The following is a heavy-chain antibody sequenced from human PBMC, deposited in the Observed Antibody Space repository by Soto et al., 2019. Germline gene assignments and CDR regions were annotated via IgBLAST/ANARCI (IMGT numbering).Heavy chain of an antibody. V-gene: IGHV3-23*01. Sequence: VAPALRKGLEWVSAISGSGGSTYYADSVKGRFTISRDNSKNTLYLQMNSLRAEDTAVYYCAKDFALIAVAGTSDYWGQGILVTVSS. CDR2: ISGSGGST. CDR3: AKDFALIAVAGTSDY. D-gene: IGHD6-19*01. J-gene: IGHJ4*02.